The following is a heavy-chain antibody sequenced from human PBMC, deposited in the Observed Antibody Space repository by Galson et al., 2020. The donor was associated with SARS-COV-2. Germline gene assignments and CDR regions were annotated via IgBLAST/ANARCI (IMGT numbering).Heavy chain of an antibody. V-gene: IGHV5-10-1*01. D-gene: IGHD2-21*02. Sequence: HGESLKISCKGSGYSFTSYWISWVRQMPGKGLEWMGRIDPSDSYTNYSPSFQGHVTISADKSISTAYLQWSSLKASDTAMYYCARLGDKPYCGGDCYPYWGQGTLVTVSS. J-gene: IGHJ4*02. CDR1: GYSFTSYW. CDR2: IDPSDSYT. CDR3: ARLGDKPYCGGDCYPY.